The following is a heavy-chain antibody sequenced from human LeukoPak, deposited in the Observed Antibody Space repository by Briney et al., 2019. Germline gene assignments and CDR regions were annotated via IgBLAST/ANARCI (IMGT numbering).Heavy chain of an antibody. J-gene: IGHJ6*02. V-gene: IGHV1-69*13. CDR1: GGSFSRYA. Sequence: SVKVSCKASGGSFSRYAISWVRQAPGQGLEWMGGIIPIFGTANYAQKFQGRVTITADESTSTAYMELSSLRSEDTAVYYCARAVTGTLSYYYGMDVWGQGTTVTVSS. D-gene: IGHD1-7*01. CDR2: IIPIFGTA. CDR3: ARAVTGTLSYYYGMDV.